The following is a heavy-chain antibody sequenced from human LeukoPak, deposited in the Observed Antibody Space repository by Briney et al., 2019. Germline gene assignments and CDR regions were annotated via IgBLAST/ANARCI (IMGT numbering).Heavy chain of an antibody. CDR3: ARRVTPNSFDY. Sequence: GGSLRLPCAASGFTFSSYSMTWVRQAPGKGLEWVSSISSSNSSIYYADSVKGRFTISRDNAKNSLYLQMNSLRAEDTAVYYCARRVTPNSFDYWGQGTLVTVSS. D-gene: IGHD2-21*02. CDR2: ISSSNSSI. V-gene: IGHV3-21*01. CDR1: GFTFSSYS. J-gene: IGHJ4*02.